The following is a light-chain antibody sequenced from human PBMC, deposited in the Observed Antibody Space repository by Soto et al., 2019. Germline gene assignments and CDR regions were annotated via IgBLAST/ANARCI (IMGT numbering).Light chain of an antibody. V-gene: IGKV1-39*01. CDR1: QSISSY. J-gene: IGKJ1*01. CDR3: QHYNSYSEA. Sequence: DIQMTQSPSSLSASVGDRFTITCLASQSISSYLNWYQQKPGKAPKLLIYAASSLQTGVPSRFSGSGSGTDFSLTISSLQPEDFATYYCQHYNSYSEAFGQGTKVDI. CDR2: AAS.